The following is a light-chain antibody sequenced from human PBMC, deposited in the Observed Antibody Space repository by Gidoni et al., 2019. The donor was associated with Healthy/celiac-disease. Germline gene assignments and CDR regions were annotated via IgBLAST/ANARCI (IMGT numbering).Light chain of an antibody. CDR2: AAS. J-gene: IGKJ4*01. CDR3: QQSYSTPLT. Sequence: DIQMTQPPSPLSASVGDRVTITCRASQSISSYLNWYQQKPGKAPKLLIYAASSLQSGVPSRFSGSGSGTDFTLTISSLQPEDFATYYCQQSYSTPLTFGGXTKVEIK. V-gene: IGKV1-39*01. CDR1: QSISSY.